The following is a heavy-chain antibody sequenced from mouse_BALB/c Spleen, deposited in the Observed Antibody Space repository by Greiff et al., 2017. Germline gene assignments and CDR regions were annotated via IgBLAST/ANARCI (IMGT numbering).Heavy chain of an antibody. CDR3: ARVYYDYDDAMDY. Sequence: VKLMESGPGLVAPSQSLSITCTVSGFSLTGYGVNWVRQPPGKGLEWLGMIWGDGSTDYNSALKSRLSISKDNSKSQVFLKMNSLQTDDTARYYCARVYYDYDDAMDYWGQGTSVTVSS. CDR1: GFSLTGYG. J-gene: IGHJ4*01. D-gene: IGHD2-4*01. CDR2: IWGDGST. V-gene: IGHV2-6-7*01.